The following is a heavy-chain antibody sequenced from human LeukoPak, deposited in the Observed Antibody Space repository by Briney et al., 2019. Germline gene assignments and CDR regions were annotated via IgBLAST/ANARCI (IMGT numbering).Heavy chain of an antibody. D-gene: IGHD6-13*01. J-gene: IGHJ6*02. V-gene: IGHV1-69*13. Sequence: ASVKVSCKASGGTFSSYAISWVRQAPGQGLEWMGGIIPIFGTANYAQKFQGRVTITADESTSTAYMELSSLRSEDTAVCYCARDSSSWYYYYYGMDVWGQGTTVTVSS. CDR2: IIPIFGTA. CDR1: GGTFSSYA. CDR3: ARDSSSWYYYYYGMDV.